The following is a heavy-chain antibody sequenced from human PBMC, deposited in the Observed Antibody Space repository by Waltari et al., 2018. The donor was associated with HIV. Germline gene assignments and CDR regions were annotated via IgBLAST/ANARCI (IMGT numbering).Heavy chain of an antibody. CDR1: GFAVSSNY. CDR2: SYSGGST. CDR3: AKASGIVNGANSRYWYFDL. Sequence: EVQLVESGGGLIQPGGSLRLSCAASGFAVSSNYINWARQAPGKGLEWVSASYSGGSTYYADSVKGRFTISRDNSRNTLYLQMNSLRAEDTAVYYCAKASGIVNGANSRYWYFDLWGRGTLVTVSS. D-gene: IGHD4-17*01. V-gene: IGHV3-53*01. J-gene: IGHJ2*01.